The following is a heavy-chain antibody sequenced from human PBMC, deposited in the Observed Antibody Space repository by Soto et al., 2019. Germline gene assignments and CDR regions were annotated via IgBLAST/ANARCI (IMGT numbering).Heavy chain of an antibody. D-gene: IGHD3-22*01. V-gene: IGHV1-18*01. J-gene: IGHJ4*02. CDR3: ARDRSYYYESSGYPIDY. CDR2: ISADNGDT. Sequence: QVQLVQSGGEVRKPGASVKVSCNASGYTFDIYGISWVRQVPGQGPEWMGWISADNGDTKYAQKFQDRVIMTTDTSTSTAYMELRSLRSDDTAVYFCARDRSYYYESSGYPIDYWGQGTLVSVSS. CDR1: GYTFDIYG.